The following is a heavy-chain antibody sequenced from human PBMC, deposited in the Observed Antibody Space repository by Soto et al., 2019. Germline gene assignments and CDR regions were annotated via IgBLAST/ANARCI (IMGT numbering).Heavy chain of an antibody. Sequence: QVQLVQSGPEVKKPGSSVTLSCKTSGDSFSNYALSWVRQAPGERLEWMGGIVPIFGTPKYRQKLQDRGRISANESTRPACMGLGGLRPDDTALYFCARVAGFCLRDTSLPFYWFDSWGQGTLVIVSS. J-gene: IGHJ5*01. CDR1: GDSFSNYA. D-gene: IGHD2-15*01. V-gene: IGHV1-69*01. CDR3: ARVAGFCLRDTSLPFYWFDS. CDR2: IVPIFGTP.